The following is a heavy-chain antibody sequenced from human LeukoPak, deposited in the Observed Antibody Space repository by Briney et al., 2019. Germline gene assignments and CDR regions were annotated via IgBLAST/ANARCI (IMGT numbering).Heavy chain of an antibody. J-gene: IGHJ4*02. CDR2: IKQDGSEK. Sequence: GGSLRLSCAASGFTFSSYWMSWVRQAPGKGLEWVANIKQDGSEKYYVDSVKGRFTISRDNAKNSLYLQMNSLRAEDTAVYYCARDGRYCSSTSCYRRFDYWGQGTLVTVSS. V-gene: IGHV3-7*03. D-gene: IGHD2-2*02. CDR1: GFTFSSYW. CDR3: ARDGRYCSSTSCYRRFDY.